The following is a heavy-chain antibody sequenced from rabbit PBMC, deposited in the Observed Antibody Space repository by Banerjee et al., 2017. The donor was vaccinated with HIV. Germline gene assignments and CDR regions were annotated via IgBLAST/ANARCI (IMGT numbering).Heavy chain of an antibody. Sequence: QEQLVESGGGLVQPEGSLTLTCTASGFDFSSNAMCWVRQAPGKGLEYIGWIDTGGSAYYASWVNGRFTISKTSTTVTLQMTSLTAADTATYFCARDLAGVIGWNFGLWGQGTLVTVS. V-gene: IGHV1S17*01. CDR2: IDTGGSA. CDR3: ARDLAGVIGWNFGL. J-gene: IGHJ3*01. D-gene: IGHD4-1*01. CDR1: GFDFSSNA.